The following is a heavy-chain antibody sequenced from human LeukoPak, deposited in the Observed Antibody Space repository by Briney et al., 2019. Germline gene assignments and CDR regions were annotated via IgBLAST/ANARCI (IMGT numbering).Heavy chain of an antibody. CDR1: GFTFSTYE. J-gene: IGHJ1*01. CDR3: ARDTGTHSGSLSFQY. V-gene: IGHV3-48*03. Sequence: GGSLRLSCAASGFTFSTYEMNWVRQAPGKGLEWVSYISTSGNTIYYADSVKGRFAISRDNAKNSLYLQLNSLRAEDTAVYYCARDTGTHSGSLSFQYWGQGTLVTVSS. CDR2: ISTSGNTI. D-gene: IGHD1-26*01.